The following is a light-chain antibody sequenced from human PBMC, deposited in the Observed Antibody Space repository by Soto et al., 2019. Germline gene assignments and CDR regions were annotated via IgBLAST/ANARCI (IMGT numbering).Light chain of an antibody. CDR3: QQYGSSPVT. V-gene: IGKV3-20*01. J-gene: IGKJ5*01. CDR1: QSVSSSY. CDR2: GAS. Sequence: EIVLTRSPGTLSLSPGETATLSCRASQSVSSSYLAWYQQKTGQAPRLLIYGASSRATGIPDRFSGSGYGTDFNLTISRLETEDFAVYYCQQYGSSPVTFGQGTRLEIK.